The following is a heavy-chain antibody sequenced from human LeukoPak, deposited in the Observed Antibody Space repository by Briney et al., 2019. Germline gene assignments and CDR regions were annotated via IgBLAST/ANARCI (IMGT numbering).Heavy chain of an antibody. D-gene: IGHD6-13*01. CDR3: ARALGIAAAGHYYYYYGMDV. V-gene: IGHV4-4*07. CDR2: IYTSGST. CDR1: GGSISSYY. J-gene: IGHJ6*02. Sequence: SETLSLTCTVSGGSISSYYWSWIRQPAGKGLEWIGRIYTSGSTNYNPSLKSRVTMSVDTSKNQFSLKPSSVTAADTAVYYCARALGIAAAGHYYYYYGMDVWGQGTTVTVSS.